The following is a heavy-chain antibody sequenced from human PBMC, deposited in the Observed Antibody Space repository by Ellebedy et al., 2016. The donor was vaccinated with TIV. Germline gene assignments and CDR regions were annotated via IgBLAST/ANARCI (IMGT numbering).Heavy chain of an antibody. CDR1: GFSFSNYV. J-gene: IGHJ4*02. V-gene: IGHV3-30-3*01. Sequence: GESLKISCAASGFSFSNYVMHWVRQTPGKGLEWVAVISYDGSNKYYTESVKGRFTISRDDSKNTLYLQMNSLRPEDTAVYFCSRDRQWLLFDYWGQGALVTVSS. CDR2: ISYDGSNK. CDR3: SRDRQWLLFDY. D-gene: IGHD6-19*01.